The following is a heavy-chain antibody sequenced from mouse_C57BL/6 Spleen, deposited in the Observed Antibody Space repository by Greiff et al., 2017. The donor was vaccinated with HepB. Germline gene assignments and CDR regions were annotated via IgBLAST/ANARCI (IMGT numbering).Heavy chain of an antibody. CDR2: INPSTGGT. Sequence: EVQRVESGPELVKPGASVKISCKASGYSFTGYYMNWVKQSPEKSLEWIGEINPSTGGTTYNQKFKAKATLTVDKSSSTAYMQLKSLTSEDSAVYYCTRPYDYDGFAYWGQGTLVTVSA. J-gene: IGHJ3*01. CDR1: GYSFTGYY. V-gene: IGHV1-42*01. D-gene: IGHD2-4*01. CDR3: TRPYDYDGFAY.